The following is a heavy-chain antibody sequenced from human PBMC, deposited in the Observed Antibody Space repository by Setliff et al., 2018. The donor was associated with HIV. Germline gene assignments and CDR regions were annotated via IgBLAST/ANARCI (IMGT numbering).Heavy chain of an antibody. V-gene: IGHV7-4-1*02. Sequence: GASVKVSCKASGYSFINYAINWLRQAPGRGLEWMGWIHTEQGFPMYAQGFTGRFVFSLDPSVNTAYLQINSLKAEDTAMYYCARVGSYWSTFDYWGQGALVTVSS. CDR1: GYSFINYA. CDR3: ARVGSYWSTFDY. CDR2: IHTEQGFP. J-gene: IGHJ4*02. D-gene: IGHD2-8*02.